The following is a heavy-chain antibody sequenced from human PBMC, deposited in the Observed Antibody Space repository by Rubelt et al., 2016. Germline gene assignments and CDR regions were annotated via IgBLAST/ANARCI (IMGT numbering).Heavy chain of an antibody. CDR2: ISHSGTT. Sequence: QVQLQESGPGLVKPSETLSLTCTVSGYSISSGYHWAWIRQPPGRGLEWIGEISHSGTTYYNPSLKSRVTISVNTSRDQFSLKLNSMTAADTAMYYCARLEQQVVKRAFDVWGQGTLVTVSS. CDR3: ARLEQQVVKRAFDV. D-gene: IGHD6-13*01. V-gene: IGHV4-38-2*02. CDR1: GYSISSGYH. J-gene: IGHJ3*01.